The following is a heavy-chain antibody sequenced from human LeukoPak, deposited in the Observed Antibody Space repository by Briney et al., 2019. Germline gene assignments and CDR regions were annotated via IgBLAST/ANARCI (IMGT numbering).Heavy chain of an antibody. CDR1: GFTFSSYA. CDR2: INHSGST. CDR3: ARVIVVVPAATDYYYYMDV. V-gene: IGHV4-34*01. D-gene: IGHD2-2*01. Sequence: GSLRLSCAGSGFTFSSYAMSWIRQPPGKGLEWIGEINHSGSTNYNPSLKSRVTISVDTSKNQFSLKLSSVTAADTAVYYCARVIVVVPAATDYYYYMDVWGKGTTVTVSS. J-gene: IGHJ6*03.